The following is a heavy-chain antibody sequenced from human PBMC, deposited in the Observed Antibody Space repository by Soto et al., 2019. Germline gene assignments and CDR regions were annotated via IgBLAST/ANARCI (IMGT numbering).Heavy chain of an antibody. Sequence: QVQLVESGGGVVQPWRSLRLSCAASGFTFSSYAMHWVRQAPGKGREWVAVISYDGSNKYYADSVKGRFTISRDNSENTLYLQMNSLRAEDTAVYYCARALYYYDSSGHWGQGTLVTVSS. J-gene: IGHJ4*02. CDR3: ARALYYYDSSGH. D-gene: IGHD3-22*01. CDR2: ISYDGSNK. V-gene: IGHV3-30-3*01. CDR1: GFTFSSYA.